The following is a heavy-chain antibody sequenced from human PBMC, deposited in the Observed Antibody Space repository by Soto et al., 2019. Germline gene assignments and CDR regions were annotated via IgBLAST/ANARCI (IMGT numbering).Heavy chain of an antibody. CDR3: ASVLRFLEWLPYYYYYGMDV. J-gene: IGHJ6*02. Sequence: QVQLVQSGAEVKKPGSSVKVSCKASGGTFSSYAISWVRQAPGQGLEWMGGIIPIFGTANYAQKLQGRVTITADESTSTAYMELSSLRSEDTAVYYCASVLRFLEWLPYYYYYGMDVWGQGTTVTVSS. CDR1: GGTFSSYA. V-gene: IGHV1-69*19. CDR2: IIPIFGTA. D-gene: IGHD3-3*01.